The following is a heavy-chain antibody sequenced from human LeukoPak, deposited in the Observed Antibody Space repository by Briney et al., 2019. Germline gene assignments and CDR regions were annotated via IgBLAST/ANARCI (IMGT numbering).Heavy chain of an antibody. CDR1: NGSISSYY. CDR3: ARSCGGGSCNHFYYGMDV. D-gene: IGHD2-15*01. V-gene: IGHV4-59*08. CDR2: IYNSGST. J-gene: IGHJ6*02. Sequence: SETLSLTCTVSNGSISSYYWSWIRQPPGKGLEWIGFIYNSGSTNYNPSLKSRVTISVDTSKNQYSLKLTSVTAADTAMYYCARSCGGGSCNHFYYGMDVWGQGTTVTVSS.